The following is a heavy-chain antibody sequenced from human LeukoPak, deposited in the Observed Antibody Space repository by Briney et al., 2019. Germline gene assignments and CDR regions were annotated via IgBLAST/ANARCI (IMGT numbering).Heavy chain of an antibody. CDR3: ARSNQADDY. J-gene: IGHJ4*02. CDR1: GFTSSSYW. D-gene: IGHD1-14*01. V-gene: IGHV3-74*01. Sequence: GGSLRLSCAASGFTSSSYWMHWVRQVPGKGLVWVARINPGGSSITYADSVKGRFTISRDNAKNTLYLQMDSLRAEDTGVYYCARSNQADDYWGQGTLVTVSS. CDR2: INPGGSSI.